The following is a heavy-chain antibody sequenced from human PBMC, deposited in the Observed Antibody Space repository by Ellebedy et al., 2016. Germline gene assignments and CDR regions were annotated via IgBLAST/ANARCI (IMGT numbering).Heavy chain of an antibody. CDR3: ARDISLRDPGGFDF. CDR2: ISSTSTYI. CDR1: GFTFRRYS. J-gene: IGHJ4*02. Sequence: GGSLRLSCAASGFTFRRYSMNWVRQAPGKGLEWVSTISSTSTYIYYVDSVKARFTISRDNARDSLSLQMNSLRAEDTAVYYCARDISLRDPGGFDFWGQGTLVTVSS. D-gene: IGHD1-14*01. V-gene: IGHV3-21*01.